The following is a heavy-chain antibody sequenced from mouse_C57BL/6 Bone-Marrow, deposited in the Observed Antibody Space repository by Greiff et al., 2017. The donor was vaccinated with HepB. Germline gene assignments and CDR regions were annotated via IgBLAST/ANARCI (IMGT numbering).Heavy chain of an antibody. V-gene: IGHV1-64*01. CDR2: IHPNSGST. Sequence: DQLQQPGAELVKPGASVKLSCKASGYTFTSYWMHWVKQRPGQGLEWIGMIHPNSGSTNYNEKFKSKATLTVDKSSSTAYMQLSSLTSEDSAVYYCARGNYGNFPWFAYWGQGTLVTVSA. D-gene: IGHD2-1*01. CDR3: ARGNYGNFPWFAY. CDR1: GYTFTSYW. J-gene: IGHJ3*01.